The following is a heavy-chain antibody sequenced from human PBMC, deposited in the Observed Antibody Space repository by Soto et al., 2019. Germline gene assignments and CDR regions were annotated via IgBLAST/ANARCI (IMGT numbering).Heavy chain of an antibody. D-gene: IGHD2-15*01. J-gene: IGHJ5*02. CDR3: AGDVGGYCSGGNCFSAWFDP. V-gene: IGHV4-61*01. Sequence: SETLSLTCSVSGGSVTYGSYYWTWIRQRPGKGLEWIGYFSHSGTTNYKSSLRSRVTISRDTSKNQFSLKLRSVTVADTAVYYCAGDVGGYCSGGNCFSAWFDPWGQGIPVTVSS. CDR2: FSHSGTT. CDR1: GGSVTYGSYY.